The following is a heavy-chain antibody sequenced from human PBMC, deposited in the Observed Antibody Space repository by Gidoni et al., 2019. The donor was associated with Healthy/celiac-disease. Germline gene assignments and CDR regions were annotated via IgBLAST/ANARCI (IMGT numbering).Heavy chain of an antibody. J-gene: IGHJ4*02. D-gene: IGHD3-10*01. Sequence: VQLVESGGGLVKPGGSLRLSCAASGFTFSSYSMNWVRQAPGKGLEWVSSISSSSSYIYYADSVKGRFTISRDNAKNSLYLQMNSLRAEDSAVYYCARDPTGFYYGSGSPYFDYWGQGTLVTVSS. CDR1: GFTFSSYS. CDR3: ARDPTGFYYGSGSPYFDY. V-gene: IGHV3-21*01. CDR2: ISSSSSYI.